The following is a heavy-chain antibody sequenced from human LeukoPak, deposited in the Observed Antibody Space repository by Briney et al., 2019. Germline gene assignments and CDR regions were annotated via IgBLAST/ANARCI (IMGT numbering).Heavy chain of an antibody. V-gene: IGHV3-7*01. J-gene: IGHJ4*02. CDR1: GFTFNKYW. CDR2: MRQDGGEI. D-gene: IGHD2-8*01. Sequence: PGGSLRLSCVVYGFTFNKYWMSWVRQAPGKGLEWVATMRQDGGEIYYVDSVRGRFTISRDNAKNSLYLQMNSLRAEDTAMYYCARIMDLLGVHFDFWGQGTLVTVSS. CDR3: ARIMDLLGVHFDF.